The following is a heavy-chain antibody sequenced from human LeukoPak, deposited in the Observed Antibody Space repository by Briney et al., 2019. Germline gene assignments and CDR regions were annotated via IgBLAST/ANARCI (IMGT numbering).Heavy chain of an antibody. CDR2: IYNSGST. CDR3: ARSVAGHDI. J-gene: IGHJ3*02. Sequence: PPETLSLTCTVSGGSISSYHWSWIRQPPGRGLEWIGYIYNSGSTNYNPSLKSRVTISVDTSKNHFSLKLSSVTAADTAVYYCARSVAGHDIWGQGTMLTVSS. CDR1: GGSISSYH. V-gene: IGHV4-59*01. D-gene: IGHD2-21*01.